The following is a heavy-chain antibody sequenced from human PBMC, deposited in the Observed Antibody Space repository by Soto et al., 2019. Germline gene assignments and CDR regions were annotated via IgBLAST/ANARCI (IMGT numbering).Heavy chain of an antibody. Sequence: PSETLSLTCTVSGGSVISSSYYWGWVRQPLGKGLEWIGSVYYSGSTYYNPFLESRVTISVDKSKNQFSLKLMSLSAADTAVYYCGRLEGLATISYYFDYWGQGALVTVSS. J-gene: IGHJ4*02. CDR3: GRLEGLATISYYFDY. CDR2: VYYSGST. CDR1: GGSVISSSYY. V-gene: IGHV4-39*01. D-gene: IGHD3-9*01.